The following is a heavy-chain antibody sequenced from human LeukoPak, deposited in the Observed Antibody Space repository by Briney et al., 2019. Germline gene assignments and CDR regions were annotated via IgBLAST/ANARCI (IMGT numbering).Heavy chain of an antibody. V-gene: IGHV3-7*01. Sequence: GGSLRLSCAASGFTFTNYWMGWVRQAPGKGPEWVANMKQDGSEKQYVDSVKGRFTISRDNAKNSLYLQMNSLRAEDTAVYYCAREEINCGGDCHLYWGQGTLVTVSS. CDR3: AREEINCGGDCHLY. J-gene: IGHJ4*02. CDR2: MKQDGSEK. D-gene: IGHD2-21*02. CDR1: GFTFTNYW.